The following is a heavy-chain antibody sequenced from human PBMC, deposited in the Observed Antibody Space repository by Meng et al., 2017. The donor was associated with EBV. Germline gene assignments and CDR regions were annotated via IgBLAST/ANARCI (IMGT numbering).Heavy chain of an antibody. CDR3: ARGVEENGSHYPFDP. CDR2: INTYSGKA. Sequence: QVPVVQSGAGWKRPWASVKVSCKASGYTFRNYAINWMRQVPGQGLEWMGWINTYSGKATFAQGFTGRFVFSLDTPVTTAHLQISGLKTEDSAVYYCARGVEENGSHYPFDPWGQGTLVTVSS. D-gene: IGHD1-1*01. V-gene: IGHV7-4-1*02. CDR1: GYTFRNYA. J-gene: IGHJ5*02.